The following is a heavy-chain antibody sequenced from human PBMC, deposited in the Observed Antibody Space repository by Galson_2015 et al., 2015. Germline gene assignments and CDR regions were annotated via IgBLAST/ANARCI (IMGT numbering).Heavy chain of an antibody. J-gene: IGHJ5*02. CDR1: GDSVSNGSYY. Sequence: ETLSLTCAVSGDSVSNGSYYWSWIRQPPGKGLEWIGYMYHSGSTKYNPSLKSRAIISVDTSKNQFSLKLTSVTAADTAVYYCAREVSYSGTWYTGNRFDPWGQGTLVTVSS. CDR2: MYHSGST. D-gene: IGHD6-13*01. V-gene: IGHV4-61*01. CDR3: AREVSYSGTWYTGNRFDP.